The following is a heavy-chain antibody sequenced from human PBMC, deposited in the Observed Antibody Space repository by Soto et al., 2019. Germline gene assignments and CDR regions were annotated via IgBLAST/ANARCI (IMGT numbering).Heavy chain of an antibody. CDR3: AKDRGRGPTIGELLSHYLDY. CDR2: ISGSVGRT. D-gene: IGHD3-10*01. J-gene: IGHJ4*02. V-gene: IGHV3-23*01. Sequence: GGSLRLSCAASGFTFSSYAMSWVRQAPGKGLEWVSAISGSVGRTYYADSVVGRFTISRDNSKDTLYLQMNSLRAEDTAVYYCAKDRGRGPTIGELLSHYLDYWGQGTLVTVAS. CDR1: GFTFSSYA.